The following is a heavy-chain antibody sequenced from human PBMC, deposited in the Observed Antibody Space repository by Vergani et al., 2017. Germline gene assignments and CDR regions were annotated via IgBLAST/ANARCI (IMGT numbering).Heavy chain of an antibody. CDR2: IWYDGSNK. J-gene: IGHJ3*02. CDR1: GFTFSSYW. V-gene: IGHV3-33*08. Sequence: VQLVESGGGLVQPGGSLRLSCAASGFTFSSYWMSWVRQAPGKGLEWVAVIWYDGSNKYYADSVKGRFTISRDNSKNTLYLQMNSLRAEDTAVYYCARGSTGGQPEDAFDIWGQGTMVTVSS. D-gene: IGHD4-17*01. CDR3: ARGSTGGQPEDAFDI.